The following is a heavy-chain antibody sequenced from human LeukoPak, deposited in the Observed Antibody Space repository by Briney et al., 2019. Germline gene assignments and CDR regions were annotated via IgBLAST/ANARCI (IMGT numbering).Heavy chain of an antibody. CDR3: ARDLRISENVASMGYYYYMDV. CDR1: GFTFSTYR. J-gene: IGHJ6*03. CDR2: INRDGSRI. Sequence: GGSPRLSCAASGFTFSTYRMHWVRQAPGKGLVWVSQINRDGSRINYADSVKGRFTISRDNAKNTLYLQMNSLRAEDTAVYYCARDLRISENVASMGYYYYMDVWGKGTTVTVSS. V-gene: IGHV3-74*01. D-gene: IGHD2/OR15-2a*01.